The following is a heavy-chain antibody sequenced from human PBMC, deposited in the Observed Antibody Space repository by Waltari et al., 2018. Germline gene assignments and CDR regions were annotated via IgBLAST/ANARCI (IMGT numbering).Heavy chain of an antibody. V-gene: IGHV3-23*04. CDR3: AKDHGFSGNDYPTYLDY. CDR2: ISGNTGRT. CDR1: GFTFNSEE. J-gene: IGHJ4*02. Sequence: QLVESGGGLVQPGGSLRLSCAASGFTFNSEERSLVRQAPGKGLEWVSGISGNTGRTYYADSVKGRFTISRDNSKHTLYLQMNSLRAEDTAVYYCAKDHGFSGNDYPTYLDYWGQGTSVTVSS. D-gene: IGHD5-12*01.